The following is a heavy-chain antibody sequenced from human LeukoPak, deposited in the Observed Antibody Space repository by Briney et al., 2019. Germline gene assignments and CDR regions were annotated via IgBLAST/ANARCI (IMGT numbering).Heavy chain of an antibody. CDR2: ISSRSTSI. J-gene: IGHJ6*02. Sequence: GGSLRLSCAASGFTFSSYDMNWVRQAPGKGLEWVSSISSRSTSIYYADSVKGRFTISRDNAKSSLYLQMNSLRPEDTAVYYCARWGYRSGGSCRYGMDVWGQGTTVTVSS. CDR1: GFTFSSYD. D-gene: IGHD2-15*01. V-gene: IGHV3-21*04. CDR3: ARWGYRSGGSCRYGMDV.